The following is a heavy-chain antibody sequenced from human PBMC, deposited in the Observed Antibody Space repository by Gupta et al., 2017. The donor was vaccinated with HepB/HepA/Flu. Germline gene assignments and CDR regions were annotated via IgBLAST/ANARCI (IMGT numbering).Heavy chain of an antibody. J-gene: IGHJ4*02. Sequence: GWIRQPPGKGLEWIGSISYPETTYYNPSLKSRVTISVDTSKNQFSLRLTSVTAADTALYYCARQDYYDGSGYGYGGQGTLVTVSS. D-gene: IGHD3-22*01. CDR2: ISYPETT. V-gene: IGHV4-39*01. CDR3: ARQDYYDGSGYGY.